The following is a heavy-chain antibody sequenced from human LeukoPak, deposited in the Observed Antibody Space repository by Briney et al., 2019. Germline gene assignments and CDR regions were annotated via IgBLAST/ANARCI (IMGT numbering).Heavy chain of an antibody. Sequence: PRRSPRPSSAASGFSFIVFSMHSVRQVPREGQVWAVRIDHDGSVTSYGDSVNCPFNICRDNGKNALYLQMNRLRVEDTAVYYCVRDVCTTGCHEEGQKWFDPWGQGTLVTVSS. CDR1: GFSFIVFS. D-gene: IGHD2-8*01. J-gene: IGHJ5*02. V-gene: IGHV3-74*01. CDR3: VRDVCTTGCHEEGQKWFDP. CDR2: IDHDGSVT.